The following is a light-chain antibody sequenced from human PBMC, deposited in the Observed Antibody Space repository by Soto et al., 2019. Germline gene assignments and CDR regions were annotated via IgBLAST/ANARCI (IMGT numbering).Light chain of an antibody. CDR2: EVS. V-gene: IGLV2-14*01. Sequence: QSALTQPASVSGSPGQSISISCTGSTSDIGDYEYVSWYQQHPGKAPKLIIYEVSRRPSGISNRFSASKSGTSASLAITGLQAEDEADYYCQSYDSILSGVIFGGGTKLTVL. CDR3: QSYDSILSGVI. J-gene: IGLJ2*01. CDR1: TSDIGDYEY.